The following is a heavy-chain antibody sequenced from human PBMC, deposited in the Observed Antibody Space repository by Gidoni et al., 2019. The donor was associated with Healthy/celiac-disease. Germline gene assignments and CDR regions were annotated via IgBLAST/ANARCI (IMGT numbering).Heavy chain of an antibody. Sequence: QVQLVESGGGVVQPGRSVRLSCAAAGFTFSTYCMHWVRQAPGKGLGWVAVIWYDGSNKYYADSVKGRFTISRDNSKNTLYLQMNSLRAEDTAVYYCAREGSRYCSGGSCYGVDYWGQGTLVTVSS. CDR1: GFTFSTYC. D-gene: IGHD2-15*01. CDR2: IWYDGSNK. J-gene: IGHJ4*02. V-gene: IGHV3-33*01. CDR3: AREGSRYCSGGSCYGVDY.